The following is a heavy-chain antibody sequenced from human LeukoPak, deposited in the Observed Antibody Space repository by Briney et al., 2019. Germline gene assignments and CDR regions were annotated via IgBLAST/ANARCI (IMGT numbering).Heavy chain of an antibody. CDR3: VFQVQGVVK. V-gene: IGHV3-64*05. Sequence: GGSLRLSCSASGFTFSSYVMHWVRQAPGKGLQYVSGISGDGARTYYADSLKGRFTISRDNSKNTLYVQVTSLRVEDTAVYYCVFQVQGVVKWGQGTLVTVSS. J-gene: IGHJ4*02. CDR2: ISGDGART. D-gene: IGHD3-3*01. CDR1: GFTFSSYV.